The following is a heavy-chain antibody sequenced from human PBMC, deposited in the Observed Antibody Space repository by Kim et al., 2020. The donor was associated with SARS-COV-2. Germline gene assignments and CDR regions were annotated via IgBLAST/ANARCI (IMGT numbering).Heavy chain of an antibody. CDR1: GDSIYSGHYY. Sequence: SETLSLTCTVSGDSIYSGHYYWSWIRQPPGKGLEWLGYIYYTESTSYNPSLKSRLSISVDTSRNQFSLKVTSVTAADTAVYYCARLELNTSKLFDPWGPGTLVTVSS. J-gene: IGHJ5*02. CDR3: ARLELNTSKLFDP. V-gene: IGHV4-30-4*01. CDR2: IYYTEST.